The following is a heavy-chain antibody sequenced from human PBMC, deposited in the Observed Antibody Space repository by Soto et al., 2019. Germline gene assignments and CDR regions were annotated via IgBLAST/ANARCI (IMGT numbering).Heavy chain of an antibody. CDR2: ISAYNGTT. Sequence: QVQLVQSGAEVKKPGASVKVSCKASGYTFTSYAISWVRQATGQGLEWMGWISAYNGTTNYAQTLQGRVTMTTETSTSTAYMVLRWLRSDVTAVYYWARACSPAGYWCQATVFTVSS. D-gene: IGHD3-10*01. CDR1: GYTFTSYA. V-gene: IGHV1-18*01. J-gene: IGHJ4*02. CDR3: ARACSPAGY.